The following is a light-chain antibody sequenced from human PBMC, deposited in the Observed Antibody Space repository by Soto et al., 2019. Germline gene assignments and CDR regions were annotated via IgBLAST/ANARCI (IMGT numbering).Light chain of an antibody. CDR2: GAS. V-gene: IGKV3D-15*01. CDR3: QQYNNWPPIT. Sequence: EIVMTQSPSTLSVSPGERATLSCRASQSLGSKLAWYQQKPGQAPRLLIYGASTRATGIPARFSGSGSGTDFTLTISSLQSEDFGLYYCQQYNNWPPITFGQGTRLEI. J-gene: IGKJ5*01. CDR1: QSLGSK.